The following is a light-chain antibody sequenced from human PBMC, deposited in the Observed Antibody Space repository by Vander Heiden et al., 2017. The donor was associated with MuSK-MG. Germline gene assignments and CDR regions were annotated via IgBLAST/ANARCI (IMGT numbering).Light chain of an antibody. CDR2: WAS. CDR3: QQYYSTPGCT. CDR1: QSVLYSSNNKNY. Sequence: DIVMTQSPDSLAVSLGERATINCKSSQSVLYSSNNKNYLAWYQQKPGQPPKLLIYWASTRESGVPDRFRGRGSGTDFTLTISSLQAEDVAVYYCQQYYSTPGCTFGQGTKLEIK. V-gene: IGKV4-1*01. J-gene: IGKJ2*02.